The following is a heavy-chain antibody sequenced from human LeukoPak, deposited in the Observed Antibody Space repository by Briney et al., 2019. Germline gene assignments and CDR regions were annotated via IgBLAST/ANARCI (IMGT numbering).Heavy chain of an antibody. J-gene: IGHJ6*03. D-gene: IGHD3-9*01. Sequence: GESLKISCNGSGDSFTSYWIGWVRQMPGKGLEWMGIIYPGDSDTRYSPSFQGQVTISADKSISTAYLQWSSLKASDTAMYYCARGGDYDILTGYYFPGYYYMDVWGKGTTVTVSS. CDR3: ARGGDYDILTGYYFPGYYYMDV. V-gene: IGHV5-51*01. CDR1: GDSFTSYW. CDR2: IYPGDSDT.